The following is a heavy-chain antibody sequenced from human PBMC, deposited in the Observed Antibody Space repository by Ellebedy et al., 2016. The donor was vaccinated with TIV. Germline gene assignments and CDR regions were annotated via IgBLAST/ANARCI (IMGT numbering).Heavy chain of an antibody. CDR3: ARGGTEAFDY. CDR2: INHSGST. Sequence: MPSETLSLTCAVYAGSLSGYFSHWILQFPGKGLEWTGEINHSGSTNYNPSLKSRVTISVDTSKNQFSLRLNSVTAADTAMYYCARGGTEAFDYWGQGTLVTVSS. J-gene: IGHJ4*02. V-gene: IGHV4-34*01. CDR1: AGSLSGYF.